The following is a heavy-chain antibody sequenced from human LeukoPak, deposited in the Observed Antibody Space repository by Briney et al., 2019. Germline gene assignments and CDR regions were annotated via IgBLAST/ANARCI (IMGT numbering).Heavy chain of an antibody. CDR1: GFIFSSHG. CDR3: ARRQGRRGIVGPTILKGAFDI. V-gene: IGHV3-23*01. D-gene: IGHD1-26*01. CDR2: ISPSGDIT. J-gene: IGHJ3*02. Sequence: GGSLRLSCAASGFIFSSHGMNWVRQAPGKGLEWVSGISPSGDITYYADSVKGRFTISRDDAKNSLYLQMNSLRAEDTAVYYCARRQGRRGIVGPTILKGAFDIWGQGTKVTVSS.